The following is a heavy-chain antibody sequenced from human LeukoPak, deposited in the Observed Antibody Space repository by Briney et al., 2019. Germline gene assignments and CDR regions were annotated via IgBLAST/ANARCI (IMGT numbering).Heavy chain of an antibody. Sequence: GLVSVSPIHTYATRTDYAYSLKGPFTTSTNNPKNTLYLQMNSLRAEDTAVYYCVRTSNYGFDYWGQGTLVTVSS. CDR3: VRTSNYGFDY. V-gene: IGHV3-74*01. D-gene: IGHD3-16*01. CDR2: IHTYATRT. J-gene: IGHJ4*02.